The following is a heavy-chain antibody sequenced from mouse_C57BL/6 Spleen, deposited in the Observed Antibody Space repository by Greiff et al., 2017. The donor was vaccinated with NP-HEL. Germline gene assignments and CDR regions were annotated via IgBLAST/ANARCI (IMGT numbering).Heavy chain of an antibody. J-gene: IGHJ2*01. CDR3: ARHEEGTYYGNYEGYYFDY. CDR2: FYPGSGSI. CDR1: GYTFTEYT. D-gene: IGHD2-10*01. V-gene: IGHV1-62-2*01. Sequence: QVQLKESGAELVKPGASVKLSCKASGYTFTEYTIHWVKQRSGQGLEWIGWFYPGSGSIKYNEKFKDKATLTADKSSSTVYMELSRLTSEDSAVYFCARHEEGTYYGNYEGYYFDYWGQGTTLTVSS.